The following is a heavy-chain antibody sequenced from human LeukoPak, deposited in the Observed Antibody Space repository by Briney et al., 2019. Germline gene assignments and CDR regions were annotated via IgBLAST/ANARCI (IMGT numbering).Heavy chain of an antibody. V-gene: IGHV4-39*01. CDR1: GGSISSSSYY. CDR2: IYCSGST. J-gene: IGHJ3*02. Sequence: PSETLSLTCTVSGGSISSSSYYWGWIRQPPGKGLEWIGSIYCSGSTYYNPSLKSRVTISVDTSKNQSSLKLSSVTAADTAVYYCARHVSYYDFWSAPLGFDAFDTWGQGTMVTVSS. D-gene: IGHD3-3*01. CDR3: ARHVSYYDFWSAPLGFDAFDT.